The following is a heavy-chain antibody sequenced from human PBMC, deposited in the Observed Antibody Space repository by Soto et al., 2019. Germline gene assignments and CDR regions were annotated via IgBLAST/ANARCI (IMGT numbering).Heavy chain of an antibody. D-gene: IGHD5-12*01. Sequence: QVQLVQSGAEVKKPGSSVKVSCKASGGTFNNYPITWVRQAPGEGLEWMGGSIPIFGTANYAQKLQGRVTISVDESTSTAYMELSSLRSEDTAVYYCARGRGYSGDDHYYYFDMDVWGQGTTVTVSS. CDR1: GGTFNNYP. J-gene: IGHJ6*02. CDR2: SIPIFGTA. V-gene: IGHV1-69*01. CDR3: ARGRGYSGDDHYYYFDMDV.